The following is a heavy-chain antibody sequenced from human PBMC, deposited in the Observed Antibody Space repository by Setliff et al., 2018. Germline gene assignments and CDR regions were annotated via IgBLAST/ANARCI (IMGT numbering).Heavy chain of an antibody. Sequence: SETLSLTCTVSGGSISSVTFYWTWLRQPAGKGLEWIGHIYSSGNINYNPSLVSRVTISIDPSKSQFSLRPSSVTAADTAVYYCARQRRIWNDLDDFDYWGQGVLVTVSS. CDR1: GGSISSVTFY. CDR3: ARQRRIWNDLDDFDY. D-gene: IGHD1-1*01. CDR2: IYSSGNI. V-gene: IGHV4-61*09. J-gene: IGHJ4*02.